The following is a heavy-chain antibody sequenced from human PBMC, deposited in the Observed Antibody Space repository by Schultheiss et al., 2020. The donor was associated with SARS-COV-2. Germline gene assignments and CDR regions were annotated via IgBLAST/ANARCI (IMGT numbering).Heavy chain of an antibody. Sequence: SETLSLTCAVYGGSFSGYYWSWIRQPPGKGLEWIANIYHTGSTYSNPSLKSRVTISVDTSKNQVSLNLTSVTATDTAVYYCARSGSYYYMNVWGKGTTVTVSS. CDR1: GGSFSGYY. CDR2: IYHTGST. V-gene: IGHV4-34*01. J-gene: IGHJ6*03. CDR3: ARSGSYYYMNV. D-gene: IGHD3-10*01.